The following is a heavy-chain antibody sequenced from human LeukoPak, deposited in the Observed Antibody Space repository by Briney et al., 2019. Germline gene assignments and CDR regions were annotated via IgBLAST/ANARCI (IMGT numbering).Heavy chain of an antibody. J-gene: IGHJ6*02. D-gene: IGHD6-19*01. CDR1: GFTFSSYG. V-gene: IGHV3-30*18. Sequence: GGSLRLSCAASGFTFSSYGMYWVRQAPGNGLEWVAVMSYDGNNKLYADSVKGRFTISRDNFENTLYLQMNSLRTEDTAVYYCAKESREGGSSWSFYFYYYGMDVWGQRTTVTVSS. CDR2: MSYDGNNK. CDR3: AKESREGGSSWSFYFYYYGMDV.